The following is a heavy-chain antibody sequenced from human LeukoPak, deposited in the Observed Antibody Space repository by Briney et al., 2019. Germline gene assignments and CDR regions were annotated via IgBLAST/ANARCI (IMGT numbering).Heavy chain of an antibody. V-gene: IGHV4-34*01. CDR1: GGSFSGYY. Sequence: SETLSLTCAVYGGSFSGYYWSWIRQPPGKGLEWIGEINHSGSTNYNPSLKSRVTISVDTSKNQFSLKLSSVTAADTAVYYCARTLYSSGWYQFRRESHKNYNWFDPWGQGTLVTVSS. D-gene: IGHD6-19*01. J-gene: IGHJ5*02. CDR2: INHSGST. CDR3: ARTLYSSGWYQFRRESHKNYNWFDP.